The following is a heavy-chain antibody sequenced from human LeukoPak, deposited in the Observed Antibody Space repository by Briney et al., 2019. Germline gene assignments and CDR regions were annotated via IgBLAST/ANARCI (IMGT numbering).Heavy chain of an antibody. Sequence: SETLSLTCAVSGGSISSADYYWGWIRQSPGKGLEWIGFIYYSGSTYYNPSLKSRVTISVDTSKSQFSLKLRSVTAADTAVYYCASIVVVTAAIDYWGQGTLVTVSS. CDR2: IYYSGST. J-gene: IGHJ4*02. CDR3: ASIVVVTAAIDY. V-gene: IGHV4-30-4*01. D-gene: IGHD2-21*02. CDR1: GGSISSADYY.